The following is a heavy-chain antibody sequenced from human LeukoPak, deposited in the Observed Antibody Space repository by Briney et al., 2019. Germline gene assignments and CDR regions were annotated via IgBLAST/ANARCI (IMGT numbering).Heavy chain of an antibody. V-gene: IGHV3-7*05. Sequence: PGGSLRLSCAASGLIFSIYWMTWVRQAPGKGLEWVANIKQDGSEKYYVDSVKGRFTISRDNAKNSLYLQMNSLRAEDTAVYYCARGGGLDIWGQGTMVTVSS. CDR3: ARGGGLDI. J-gene: IGHJ3*02. CDR2: IKQDGSEK. CDR1: GLIFSIYW.